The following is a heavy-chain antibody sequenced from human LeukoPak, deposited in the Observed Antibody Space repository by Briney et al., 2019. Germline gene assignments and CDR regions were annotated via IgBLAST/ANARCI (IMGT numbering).Heavy chain of an antibody. Sequence: SETLSLTCTVSGGSISTYYWSWIRQPPGKGLEWIGYIYYSGSTNYNPSLKSRVTISVDTSKNQFSLKLSSVTAADTAVYYCTRTDSSSAIDYWGQGTLVAVSS. D-gene: IGHD6-6*01. V-gene: IGHV4-59*01. CDR3: TRTDSSSAIDY. J-gene: IGHJ4*02. CDR2: IYYSGST. CDR1: GGSISTYY.